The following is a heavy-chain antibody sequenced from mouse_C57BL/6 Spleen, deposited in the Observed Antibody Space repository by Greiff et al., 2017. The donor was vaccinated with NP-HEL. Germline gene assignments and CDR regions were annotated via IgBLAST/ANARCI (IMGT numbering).Heavy chain of an antibody. CDR1: GFTFSDYG. CDR2: ISSGSSTI. Sequence: DVKLVESGGGLVKPGGSLKLSCAASGFTFSDYGMHWVRQAPEKGLEWVAYISSGSSTIYYADTVKGRFTISRDNAKNTLFLQMTSLRSEDTAMYYCARYYSYAMDYWGQGTSVTVSS. J-gene: IGHJ4*01. CDR3: ARYYSYAMDY. V-gene: IGHV5-17*01.